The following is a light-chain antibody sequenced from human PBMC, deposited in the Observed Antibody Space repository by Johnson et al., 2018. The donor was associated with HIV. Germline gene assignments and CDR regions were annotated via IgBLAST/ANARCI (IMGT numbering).Light chain of an antibody. CDR2: DNN. V-gene: IGLV1-51*01. CDR1: SSNIGNNY. Sequence: QSVLTQPPSVSAAPGQKVTISCSGSSSNIGNNYVSWYQQVPGTAPKLLIYDNNKRPSGIPDRFSGSKSGTSATLGITGLQTGDEADYYCATWHSSLSGVFGTGTKVTVL. CDR3: ATWHSSLSGV. J-gene: IGLJ1*01.